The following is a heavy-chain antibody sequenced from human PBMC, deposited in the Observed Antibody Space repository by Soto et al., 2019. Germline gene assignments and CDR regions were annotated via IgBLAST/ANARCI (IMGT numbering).Heavy chain of an antibody. CDR3: ARVGVVVPAAILSYFDY. CDR1: GGSISSDGYY. V-gene: IGHV4-31*03. D-gene: IGHD2-2*01. J-gene: IGHJ4*02. Sequence: SETLSLTCTVSGGSISSDGYYWSWIRQHPGKGLEWIGYIYYSGSTYYNPSLKSRVTISVDTSKNQFSLKLSSVTAADTAVYYCARVGVVVPAAILSYFDYWGQGTLVTVSS. CDR2: IYYSGST.